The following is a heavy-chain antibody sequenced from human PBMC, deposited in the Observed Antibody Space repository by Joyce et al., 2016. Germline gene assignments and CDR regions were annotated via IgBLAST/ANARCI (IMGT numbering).Heavy chain of an antibody. D-gene: IGHD5/OR15-5a*01. CDR3: VRASGMVSSIRGDGFDI. J-gene: IGHJ3*02. CDR2: ISSTRTYI. V-gene: IGHV3-21*01. Sequence: EVQLVESGGGLVKPGGSLRLSCAASGFTFSNYKMNWVRQAPGNGLEWVSCISSTRTYIYYGDSVKGRFTISRDNTNNSLSLQMDSLRVEDTAVYYCVRASGMVSSIRGDGFDIWGQGTMVTVSS. CDR1: GFTFSNYK.